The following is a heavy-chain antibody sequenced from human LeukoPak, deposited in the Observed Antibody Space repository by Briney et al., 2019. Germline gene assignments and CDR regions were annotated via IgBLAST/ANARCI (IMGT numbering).Heavy chain of an antibody. Sequence: ASVKVSCKASGYTFTSYYMHWVRQATGQGLEWMGWMNPNSGNTGYAQQFQGRVTITRNTSISTAYMELSSLRSEDTAVYYCARGRVMWGDSSENFDYWGQGTLVTVSS. J-gene: IGHJ4*02. D-gene: IGHD3-22*01. CDR2: MNPNSGNT. CDR3: ARGRVMWGDSSENFDY. V-gene: IGHV1-8*03. CDR1: GYTFTSYY.